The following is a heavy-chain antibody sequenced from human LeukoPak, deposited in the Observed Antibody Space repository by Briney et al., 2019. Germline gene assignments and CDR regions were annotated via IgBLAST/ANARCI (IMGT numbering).Heavy chain of an antibody. V-gene: IGHV3-23*01. Sequence: GGSLRLSCAASGFTFSSYGMSWLRQAPGKGLEWVSAISGSGGTTYYADSVKGRFTISRDNSKNTLYLQMNSLRAEDTAVYYCARRHPSYFDYWGQGTLVTVSS. CDR2: ISGSGGTT. CDR1: GFTFSSYG. J-gene: IGHJ4*02. D-gene: IGHD1-1*01. CDR3: ARRHPSYFDY.